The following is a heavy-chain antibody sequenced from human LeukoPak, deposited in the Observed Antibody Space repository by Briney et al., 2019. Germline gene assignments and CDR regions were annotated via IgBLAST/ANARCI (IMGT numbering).Heavy chain of an antibody. Sequence: GGSLRLSCAASGFTFSSYGMHWVRQAPGKGLEWVAVIWYDGSNKYYGDSVKGRFTISRDNSKNTLYLQMNSLRAEDTAVYYCARELVVVVPGARGGYYYHGIDVWGKGTTVTVSS. V-gene: IGHV3-33*01. CDR1: GFTFSSYG. D-gene: IGHD2-2*01. CDR3: ARELVVVVPGARGGYYYHGIDV. CDR2: IWYDGSNK. J-gene: IGHJ6*04.